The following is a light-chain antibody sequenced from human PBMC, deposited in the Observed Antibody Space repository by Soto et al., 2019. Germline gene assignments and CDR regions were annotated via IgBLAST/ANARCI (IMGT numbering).Light chain of an antibody. V-gene: IGLV2-14*01. Sequence: QSALTQPASVSGSPGQSITISCTGTSSDVGGYNNVSWYQQHPGKAPKLMIYDVSNRPSGVSNRFSGSKSGNTASLTISGLQAEDEADYYCSSYTSSSTLFGGGTKLTAL. CDR2: DVS. CDR3: SSYTSSSTL. CDR1: SSDVGGYNN. J-gene: IGLJ2*01.